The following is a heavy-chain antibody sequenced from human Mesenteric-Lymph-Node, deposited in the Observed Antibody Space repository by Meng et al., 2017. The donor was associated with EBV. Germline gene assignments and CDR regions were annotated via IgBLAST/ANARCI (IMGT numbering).Heavy chain of an antibody. J-gene: IGHJ5*02. V-gene: IGHV4-4*02. D-gene: IGHD3-10*01. CDR3: AKVDGSGRSNWFDP. CDR2: IYHSGGT. Sequence: QVQLQESGPGLVKPSGTLSLTCAVSGGSISSYNWWSWVRQPPGKGLEWIGEIYHSGGTNNNPSLRSRVTISVDKSKNQFSLRLSSVTAADTAVYYCAKVDGSGRSNWFDPWGQGTLVTVSS. CDR1: GGSISSYNW.